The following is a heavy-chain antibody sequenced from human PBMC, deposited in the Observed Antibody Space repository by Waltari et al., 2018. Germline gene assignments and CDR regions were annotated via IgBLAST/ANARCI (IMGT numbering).Heavy chain of an antibody. CDR3: ARYSNPPRFTIFGGHRPVGAFDI. CDR1: GGSFSGYS. V-gene: IGHV4-34*01. Sequence: QVQLQQWGAGLLKPSETLSLTCAVYGGSFSGYSWSWIRQPPGRGRAGIGEINHSGSTNYNPSLKSRVTISVDTSKNQSSLKLSSVTAADTAVYYCARYSNPPRFTIFGGHRPVGAFDIWGQGTMVTVSS. J-gene: IGHJ3*02. CDR2: INHSGST. D-gene: IGHD3-3*01.